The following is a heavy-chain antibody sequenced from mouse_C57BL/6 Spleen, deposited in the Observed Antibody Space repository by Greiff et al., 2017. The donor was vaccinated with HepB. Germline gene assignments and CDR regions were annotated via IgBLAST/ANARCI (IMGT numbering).Heavy chain of an antibody. V-gene: IGHV5-17*01. CDR1: GFTFSDYG. Sequence: EVKLVESGGGLVKPGGSLKLSCAASGFTFSDYGMHWVRQPPEKGLEWVAYISSGSSTIYYADTVKGRFTISRDNAKNTLFLQMTSLRSEDTAMYYCARYYYGSSLYYFDYWGQGTTLTVSS. J-gene: IGHJ2*01. CDR3: ARYYYGSSLYYFDY. D-gene: IGHD1-1*01. CDR2: ISSGSSTI.